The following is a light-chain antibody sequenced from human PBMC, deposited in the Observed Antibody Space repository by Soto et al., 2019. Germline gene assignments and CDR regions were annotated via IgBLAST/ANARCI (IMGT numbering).Light chain of an antibody. V-gene: IGKV3-20*01. CDR3: QQYGSSGT. J-gene: IGKJ1*01. Sequence: EIVMTQSPATLSVSPGERATLSCRASQNVSSSSLAWYQQKPGQAPRLLIYGASNRATGIPDRFSGSGSGTDFTLTISRLEPEDFAVYYCQQYGSSGTFGQGTKVDIK. CDR1: QNVSSSS. CDR2: GAS.